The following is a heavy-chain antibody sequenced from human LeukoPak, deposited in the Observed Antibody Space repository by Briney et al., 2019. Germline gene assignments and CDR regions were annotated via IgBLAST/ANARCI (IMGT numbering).Heavy chain of an antibody. CDR1: GYTFTSYG. V-gene: IGHV1-18*01. CDR2: ISAYNGNT. CDR3: ARRSDDFWSGYSDS. Sequence: ASVKVSCKASGYTFTSYGISWVRQAPGQGLEWMGWISAYNGNTNYAQKLQGRVTMTTDTSTSTAYMELRSLRSDDTAVYYCARRSDDFWSGYSDSWGQGTLVTVSS. D-gene: IGHD3-3*01. J-gene: IGHJ5*01.